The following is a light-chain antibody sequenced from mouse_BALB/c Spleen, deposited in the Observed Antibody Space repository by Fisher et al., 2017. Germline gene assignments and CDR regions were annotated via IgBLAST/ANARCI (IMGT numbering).Light chain of an antibody. CDR3: QQGSSIFT. J-gene: IGKJ4*01. CDR2: DTS. V-gene: IGKV4-55*01. Sequence: IVLTQSTAIMSASPGEKVTMTCSASSSVSYMYWYQQKPGSSPRLLIYDTSNLASGVPVRFSGSGSGTSYSLTIGTMEAEDVATYYCQQGSSIFTFGSGTKLEIK. CDR1: SSVSY.